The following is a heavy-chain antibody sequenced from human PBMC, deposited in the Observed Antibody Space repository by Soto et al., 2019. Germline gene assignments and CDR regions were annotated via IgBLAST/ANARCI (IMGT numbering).Heavy chain of an antibody. CDR3: ARDYWSGDRYYYGMDV. D-gene: IGHD3-3*01. J-gene: IGHJ6*02. CDR2: INPNSGGP. CDR1: GYTSTGYY. V-gene: IGHV1-2*02. Sequence: GASVKVSFKASGYTSTGYYIHWVRQAPGQRLEWMGYINPNSGGPNYAQKFHGRVTMTRDTSISTAYMELSSLRSDDTAVYYCARDYWSGDRYYYGMDVWGQGTTVTVSS.